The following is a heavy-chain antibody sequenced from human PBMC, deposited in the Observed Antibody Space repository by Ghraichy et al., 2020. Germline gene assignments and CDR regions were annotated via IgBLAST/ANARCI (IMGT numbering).Heavy chain of an antibody. J-gene: IGHJ4*02. Sequence: GALRLSCAASGFTFDDYTMHWVRQAPGKGLQWVSLISWDGGSTYYADSVKGRFTISRDNSKNSLYLQMNSLRTEDTALYYCTKGNSGWTDNYFDFWGQGTLVTVSS. CDR2: ISWDGGST. CDR1: GFTFDDYT. CDR3: TKGNSGWTDNYFDF. V-gene: IGHV3-43*01. D-gene: IGHD6-19*01.